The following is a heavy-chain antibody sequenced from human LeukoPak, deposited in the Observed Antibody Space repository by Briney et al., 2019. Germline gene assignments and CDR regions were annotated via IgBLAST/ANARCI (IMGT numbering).Heavy chain of an antibody. CDR2: IKQDGSEK. D-gene: IGHD3-10*02. J-gene: IGHJ6*04. Sequence: GGSLRLSCAASGFTFSSYWMSWVRQAPGKGLEWVANIKQDGSEKYYVDSVKGRFTTSRDNAKNSLYLQMNSLRAEDTAVYYCAELGITMIGGVWGKGTTVTISS. V-gene: IGHV3-7*01. CDR3: AELGITMIGGV. CDR1: GFTFSSYW.